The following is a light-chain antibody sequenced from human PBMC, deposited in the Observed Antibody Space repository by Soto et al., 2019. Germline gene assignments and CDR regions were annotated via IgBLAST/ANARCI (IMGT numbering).Light chain of an antibody. J-gene: IGKJ5*01. V-gene: IGKV3D-20*02. CDR2: GAS. CDR1: QSFSSNY. Sequence: EIVLTQSPGTLSLSPGERATLSCRASQSFSSNYLGWYQQKPGQAPRLLIYGASSRATGIPDRFSGSGSGTDFILTITRLEPEDFAVYYCQQRTSWPITFGQGTRLEI. CDR3: QQRTSWPIT.